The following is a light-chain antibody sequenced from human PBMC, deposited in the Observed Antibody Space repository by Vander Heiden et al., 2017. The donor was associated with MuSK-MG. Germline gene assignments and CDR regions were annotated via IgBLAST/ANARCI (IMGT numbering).Light chain of an antibody. V-gene: IGLV3-21*02. CDR3: QVWDCSRDHWV. CDR1: TDGGES. J-gene: IGLJ3*02. CDR2: EDS. Sequence: SYVLTQPPSVSVAPGQTATISCRKPTDGGESVHWYQQKPGQAPILIVYEDSARPSGIPERFSGSNSGDTATLAGDRVEAEDEADYYCQVWDCSRDHWVFGGGTKLTVL.